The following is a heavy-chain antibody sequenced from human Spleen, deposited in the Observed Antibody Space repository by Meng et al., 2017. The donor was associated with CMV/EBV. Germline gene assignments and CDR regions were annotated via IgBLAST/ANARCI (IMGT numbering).Heavy chain of an antibody. CDR2: IYSGGST. J-gene: IGHJ4*02. Sequence: GVSLKISCAASGFTVSSNYMSWVRQAPGKGLEWVSVIYSGGSTYYADSVKGRFTISRDNSKNTLYLQMNSLRAEDTAVYYCARGRQGGHFDYWGQGTLVTVSS. CDR1: GFTVSSNY. D-gene: IGHD3-10*01. CDR3: ARGRQGGHFDY. V-gene: IGHV3-53*01.